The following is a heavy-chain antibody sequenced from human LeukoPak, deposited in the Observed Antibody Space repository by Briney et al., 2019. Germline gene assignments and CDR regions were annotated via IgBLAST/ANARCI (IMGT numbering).Heavy chain of an antibody. Sequence: HLGGSLRLSCAVSGITLSNYGMSWVRQAPGKGLEWVAGISDSGITTNYADSVKGRFTISRNNPKNPLYLKMNSLRAEDTAVYFCAKRGVVIRVILVGFHKEAYYFDSWGQGALVTVSS. J-gene: IGHJ4*02. D-gene: IGHD3-22*01. CDR1: GITLSNYG. CDR2: ISDSGITT. CDR3: AKRGVVIRVILVGFHKEAYYFDS. V-gene: IGHV3-23*01.